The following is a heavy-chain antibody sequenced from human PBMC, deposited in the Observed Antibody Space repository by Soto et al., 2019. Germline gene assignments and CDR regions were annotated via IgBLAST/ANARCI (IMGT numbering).Heavy chain of an antibody. V-gene: IGHV1-69*02. CDR2: IIPILGIA. CDR3: ARGSTYYDIPTTPYCYYGMDV. D-gene: IGHD3-9*01. Sequence: QVQLVQSGAEVKKPGSSVKVSCKASGGTFSSYTISWVRQAPGQGLEWMGRIIPILGIANYAQKFQGRVTTTADKSTXXAXLXXSSLRSEDTAVYYCARGSTYYDIPTTPYCYYGMDVWGQGTTVTVSS. CDR1: GGTFSSYT. J-gene: IGHJ6*02.